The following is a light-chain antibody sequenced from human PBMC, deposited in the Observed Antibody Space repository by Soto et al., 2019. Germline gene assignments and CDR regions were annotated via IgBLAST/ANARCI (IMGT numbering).Light chain of an antibody. CDR1: QSISSW. J-gene: IGKJ1*01. CDR3: QQYNSYWT. Sequence: DILMTQSPSTLSASVGDRVTITCRASQSISSWLAWYKQKPGKAPKLLIYDASSLESGVPSRFSGSGSGTEFTLTISSLQPDDFATYYCQQYNSYWTFGQGTKGEIK. CDR2: DAS. V-gene: IGKV1-5*01.